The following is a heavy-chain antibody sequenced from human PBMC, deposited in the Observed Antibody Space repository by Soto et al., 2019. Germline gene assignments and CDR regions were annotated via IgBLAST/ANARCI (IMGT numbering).Heavy chain of an antibody. CDR1: GFTVSSNY. D-gene: IGHD3-10*01. J-gene: IGHJ5*02. CDR2: IYSGGST. CDR3: AREIRYGSGSYTWFDP. V-gene: IGHV3-53*01. Sequence: GGSLRLSCAASGFTVSSNYMSWVRQAPGKGLEWVSVIYSGGSTYYADSVKGRFTISRDNSKNTLYLQMNSLRAEDTAVYYCAREIRYGSGSYTWFDPWGQGTLVTVSS.